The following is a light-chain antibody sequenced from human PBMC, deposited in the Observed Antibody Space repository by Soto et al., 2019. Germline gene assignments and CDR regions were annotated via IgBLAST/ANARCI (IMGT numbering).Light chain of an antibody. J-gene: IGKJ5*01. V-gene: IGKV3-11*01. CDR2: DAS. CDR3: QQRFNWQVT. Sequence: EIVLTQSPVTLSLSPGERATLSCRASQSINNYLAWYQQKPGQAPRLLIYDASNRATGIPARFSGSGSGTDFTLTISCLEPEDFAVYYCQQRFNWQVTFGQGTRLDIK. CDR1: QSINNY.